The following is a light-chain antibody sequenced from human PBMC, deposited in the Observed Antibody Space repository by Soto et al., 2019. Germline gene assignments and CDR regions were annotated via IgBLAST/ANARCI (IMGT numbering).Light chain of an antibody. CDR1: QSVFSN. CDR2: GAS. J-gene: IGKJ1*01. V-gene: IGKV3-15*01. CDR3: QQCNNWPLT. Sequence: EIAMTQSPVTLSVSPGERVTLSCRASQSVFSNLAWYQQRPGQAPRLLIYGASNRATGIPARFSGSGSGTEFTLTISSLQSEDFAVYYCQQCNNWPLTFGQGTKVEIK.